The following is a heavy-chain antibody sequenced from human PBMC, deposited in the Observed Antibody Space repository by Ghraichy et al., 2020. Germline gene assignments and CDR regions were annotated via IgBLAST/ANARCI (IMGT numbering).Heavy chain of an antibody. Sequence: GESLNISCAASGFTFSSYAMSWVRQAPGKGLEWVSAISGSGGSTYYADSVKGRFTISRDNSKNTLYLQMNSLRAEDTAVYYCAKFYCSGGSCEDAFDIWGQGTMVTVSS. V-gene: IGHV3-23*01. J-gene: IGHJ3*02. CDR3: AKFYCSGGSCEDAFDI. CDR1: GFTFSSYA. CDR2: ISGSGGST. D-gene: IGHD2-15*01.